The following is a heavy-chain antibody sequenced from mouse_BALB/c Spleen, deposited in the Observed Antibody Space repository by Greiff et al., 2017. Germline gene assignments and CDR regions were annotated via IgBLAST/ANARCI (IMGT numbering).Heavy chain of an antibody. V-gene: IGHV10-1*02. Sequence: EVMLVESGGGLVQPKGSLKLSCAASGFTFNTYAMNWVRQAPGKGLEWVARIRSKSNNYATYYADSVKDRFTISRDDSQSMLYLQMNNLKTEDTAMYYCVRPYRYDAWFAYWGQGTLVTVSA. D-gene: IGHD2-14*01. J-gene: IGHJ3*01. CDR3: VRPYRYDAWFAY. CDR2: IRSKSNNYAT. CDR1: GFTFNTYA.